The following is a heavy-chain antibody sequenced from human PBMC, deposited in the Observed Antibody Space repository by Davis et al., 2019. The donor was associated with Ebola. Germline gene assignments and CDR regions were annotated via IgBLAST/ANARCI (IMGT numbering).Heavy chain of an antibody. CDR2: ISSSSSTI. D-gene: IGHD5-12*01. CDR1: GFTFNNYN. Sequence: PGGSLRLSCAASGFTFNNYNMNWVRQAPRKGLEWVSYISSSSSTIYYADSVKGRFTISRDNAKNSLYLQMNSLRDEDTAVYYCARPGRGYSGYDGMDVWGQGTTVTVSS. J-gene: IGHJ6*02. CDR3: ARPGRGYSGYDGMDV. V-gene: IGHV3-48*02.